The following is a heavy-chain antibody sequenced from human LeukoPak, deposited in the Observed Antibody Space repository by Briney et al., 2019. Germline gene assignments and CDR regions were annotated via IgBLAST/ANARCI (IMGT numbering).Heavy chain of an antibody. CDR2: MNPNSGNS. V-gene: IGHV1-8*01. J-gene: IGHJ6*03. D-gene: IGHD2-2*02. CDR1: GYTFTSYD. Sequence: ASVKVSCKASGYTFTSYDINWVRQATGQGLEWMGWMNPNSGNSGYAQKSQGRVTLTRNTSISTAYMELSSLRSEDTAVYYCARLPAAIIGYYYYMDVWGKGTTVTVSS. CDR3: ARLPAAIIGYYYYMDV.